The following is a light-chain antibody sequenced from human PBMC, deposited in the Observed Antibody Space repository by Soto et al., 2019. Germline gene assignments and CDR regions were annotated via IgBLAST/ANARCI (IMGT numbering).Light chain of an antibody. CDR2: AAS. CDR3: QKYYSAPFT. J-gene: IGKJ3*01. V-gene: IGKV1-27*01. Sequence: DIQMTQSPSSLSASVGDRVTITCRASQGIRNYLAWYQQKPGKVPKLLIYAASTLQSGVPSRFSGSGSGTDFTLTISSLQPEDVATYYCQKYYSAPFTFGPGTKVDIK. CDR1: QGIRNY.